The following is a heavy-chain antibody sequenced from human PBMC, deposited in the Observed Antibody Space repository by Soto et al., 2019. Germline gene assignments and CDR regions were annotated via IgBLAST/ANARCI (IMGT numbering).Heavy chain of an antibody. CDR3: AKDQNLYYDCWSGPWDAFDI. D-gene: IGHD3-3*01. CDR2: ISYDGSNK. Sequence: QVQLVESGGGVVQPGRSLRLSCAASGFTFSSYGMHWVRQAPGKGLEWVAVISYDGSNKYYADSVKGRFTISRDNSKNTLYLQMNSLRAEDTAVYYCAKDQNLYYDCWSGPWDAFDIWGQGTMVTVSS. J-gene: IGHJ3*02. V-gene: IGHV3-30*18. CDR1: GFTFSSYG.